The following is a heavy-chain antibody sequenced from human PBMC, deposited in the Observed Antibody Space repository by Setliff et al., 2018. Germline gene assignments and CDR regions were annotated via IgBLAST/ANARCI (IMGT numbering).Heavy chain of an antibody. CDR2: IGDYNGNT. Sequence: ASVKVSCKASGYIFTKYGINWVRQAPGQGLEWMGWIGDYNGNTLHAQNFQGRLTVTTDTSTGTADMELRNLRSDDTAVYYCTRDTNIVVVPPHRTAFDIWGQGTMVTVSS. CDR3: TRDTNIVVVPPHRTAFDI. CDR1: GYIFTKYG. D-gene: IGHD2-2*01. V-gene: IGHV1-18*01. J-gene: IGHJ3*02.